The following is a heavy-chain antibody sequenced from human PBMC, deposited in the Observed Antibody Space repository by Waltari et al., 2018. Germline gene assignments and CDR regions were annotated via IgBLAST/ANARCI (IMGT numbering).Heavy chain of an antibody. D-gene: IGHD1-26*01. CDR3: ASSGSYYTFDF. J-gene: IGHJ4*02. CDR1: GFTVSTNY. V-gene: IGHV3-53*01. Sequence: EVQLVESGGGLIQPGGSLRLSCAASGFTVSTNYMSWVRQAPGKGREWVTTIYTDGSTYYADSVKGRFTISRDNSKNTLYLQMNSLRADDTAVYYCASSGSYYTFDFWGQGTLVTVSS. CDR2: IYTDGST.